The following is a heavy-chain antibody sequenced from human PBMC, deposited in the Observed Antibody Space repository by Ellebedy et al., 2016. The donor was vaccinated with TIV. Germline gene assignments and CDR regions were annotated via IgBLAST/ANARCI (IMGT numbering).Heavy chain of an antibody. Sequence: PGGSLRLSCAGSGFTVSAYFMSWVRQAPGKGLEWISYIISSGTNIYYADPVKGRFTVARDHAKNSMYLQLNSLRADDTAVYYCARRSRGPPYYFDYWGRGTLVTVSS. CDR3: ARRSRGPPYYFDY. V-gene: IGHV3-11*04. CDR2: IISSGTNI. D-gene: IGHD3-10*01. J-gene: IGHJ4*02. CDR1: GFTVSAYF.